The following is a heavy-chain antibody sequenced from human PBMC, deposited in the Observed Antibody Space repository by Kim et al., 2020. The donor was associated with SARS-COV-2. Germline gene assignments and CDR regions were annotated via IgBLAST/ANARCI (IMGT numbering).Heavy chain of an antibody. CDR2: QDEREK. CDR3: TRKWDY. V-gene: IGHV3-7*04. Sequence: QDEREKYYVDSGKGRVTISRDNAKNSVYLQMNSLGADDTAVYYCTRKWDYWGQGTLVTVSS. D-gene: IGHD1-26*01. J-gene: IGHJ4*02.